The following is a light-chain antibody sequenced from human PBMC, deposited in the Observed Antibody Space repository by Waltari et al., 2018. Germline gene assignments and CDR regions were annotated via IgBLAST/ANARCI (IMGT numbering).Light chain of an antibody. CDR3: QSADVTGSYVE. J-gene: IGLJ3*02. CDR1: TLPNHL. V-gene: IGLV3-25*03. Sequence: SYELTQPPSVSVSPGQTARITCSGDTLPNHLAFWYQQRPGQAPRLVMYKVNQRPPGFPERVSGSSSGTTVTWTITGVQADDEADYYCQSADVTGSYVEFGGGTKLSVL. CDR2: KVN.